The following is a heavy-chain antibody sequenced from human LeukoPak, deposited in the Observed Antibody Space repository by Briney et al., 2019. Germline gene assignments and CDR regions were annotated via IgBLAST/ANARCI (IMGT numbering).Heavy chain of an antibody. CDR2: ISWNSGSI. CDR3: AKPARCSSTSCSLAYFDY. Sequence: PGGSLRLSCAAPGFTFDDYAMHWVRQAPGKGLEWVSGISWNSGSIGYADSVKGRFTISRDNAKNSLYLQMNSLRAEDTALYYCAKPARCSSTSCSLAYFDYWGQGTLVTVSS. CDR1: GFTFDDYA. D-gene: IGHD2-2*01. J-gene: IGHJ4*02. V-gene: IGHV3-9*01.